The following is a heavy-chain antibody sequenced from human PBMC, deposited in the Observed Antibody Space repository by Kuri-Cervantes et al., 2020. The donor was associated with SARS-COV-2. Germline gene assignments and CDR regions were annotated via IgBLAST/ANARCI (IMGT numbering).Heavy chain of an antibody. J-gene: IGHJ4*02. CDR3: AKDAQDWWQWLVH. Sequence: GGSLRLSCTASGFMFSEFAMFWVRQAPGRGLEWVSSISSSSSYIYYADSVKGRFTISRDSSKNTLYLQMNSLRAEDTAVYYCAKDAQDWWQWLVHWGQGTLVTVVS. CDR1: GFMFSEFA. V-gene: IGHV3-21*04. CDR2: ISSSSSYI. D-gene: IGHD6-19*01.